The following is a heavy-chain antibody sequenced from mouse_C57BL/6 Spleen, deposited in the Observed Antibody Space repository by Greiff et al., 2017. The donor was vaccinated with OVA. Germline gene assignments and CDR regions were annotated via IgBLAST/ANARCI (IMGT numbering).Heavy chain of an antibody. Sequence: QVQLQQSGAELVRPGASVTLSCKASGYTFTDYEMHWVKQTPVHGLEWIGAIDPETGGTAYNQKFKGKAILTADKSSSTAYMELRSLTSEDSAVYYCTGSGGYYYGSSSLGDYWGQGTSVTVSS. CDR3: TGSGGYYYGSSSLGDY. V-gene: IGHV1-15*01. CDR2: IDPETGGT. D-gene: IGHD1-1*01. CDR1: GYTFTDYE. J-gene: IGHJ4*01.